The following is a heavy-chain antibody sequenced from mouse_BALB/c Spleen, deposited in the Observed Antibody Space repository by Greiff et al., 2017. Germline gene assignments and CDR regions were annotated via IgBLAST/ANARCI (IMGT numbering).Heavy chain of an antibody. Sequence: EVKLQESGGGLVQPGGSRKLSCAASGFTFSSFGMHWVRQAPEKGLEWVAYISSGSSTIYYADTVKGRFTISRDNPKNTMFLQMTSLRSEDTAMYYCARGEYYGNYVAYWGQGTLVTVSA. CDR1: GFTFSSFG. CDR2: ISSGSSTI. V-gene: IGHV5-17*02. D-gene: IGHD2-1*01. J-gene: IGHJ3*01. CDR3: ARGEYYGNYVAY.